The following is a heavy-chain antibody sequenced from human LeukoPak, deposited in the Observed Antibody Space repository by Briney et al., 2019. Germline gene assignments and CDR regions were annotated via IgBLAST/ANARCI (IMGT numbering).Heavy chain of an antibody. Sequence: ASVKVSCKASGYTFTSYYMHWVRQAPGQGLEWMGIINPSGGSTSYAQKFQGRVTMTRDTSTSTVYMELSSLRSEDTAVYYCVRADSGSYFFYGRLPGYWGQGTLVTVSS. J-gene: IGHJ4*02. D-gene: IGHD1-26*01. CDR3: VRADSGSYFFYGRLPGY. CDR1: GYTFTSYY. V-gene: IGHV1-46*01. CDR2: INPSGGST.